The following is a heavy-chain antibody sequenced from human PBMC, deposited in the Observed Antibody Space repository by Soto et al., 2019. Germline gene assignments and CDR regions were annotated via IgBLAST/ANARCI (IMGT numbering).Heavy chain of an antibody. CDR1: GGSISSHYW. Sequence: QVQLQESGPGLVTPSGTLSLTCAVSGGSISSHYWWSWVHQPPGKGLEWIGEIYHSGSANPNPSLRSRVTISVDKSKNQFSLKLDSVTAADTAVYYCASCSSIRCLSAFDIWGQGTMVTVSS. CDR3: ASCSSIRCLSAFDI. CDR2: IYHSGSA. D-gene: IGHD2-2*01. V-gene: IGHV4-4*02. J-gene: IGHJ3*02.